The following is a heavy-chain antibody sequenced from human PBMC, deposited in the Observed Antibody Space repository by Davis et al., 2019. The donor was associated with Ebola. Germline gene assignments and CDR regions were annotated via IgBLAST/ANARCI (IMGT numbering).Heavy chain of an antibody. CDR2: INPDGTTT. CDR3: TKDFDYENAY. J-gene: IGHJ4*02. V-gene: IGHV3-74*03. D-gene: IGHD3-9*01. CDR1: GFTFSDYW. Sequence: HTGGSLRLSCAASGFTFSDYWMHWIRQAPGKGLVWVSRINPDGTTTLYADSVEGRFTISRDNAKNTLFLQMDSLRAEDTAVYYCTKDFDYENAYWGQGSLVTVSS.